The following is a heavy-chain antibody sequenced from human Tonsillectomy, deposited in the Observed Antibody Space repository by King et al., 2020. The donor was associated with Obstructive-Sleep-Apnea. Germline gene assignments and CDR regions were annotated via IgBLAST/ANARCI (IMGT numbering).Heavy chain of an antibody. V-gene: IGHV4-31*03. Sequence: VQLQESGPGLVKPSQILSLTCTVSAGSIRSGGSYWSWIRQHPGRGLEWIGYIYYSGHTYYNPSLKSRVTISKDTSKNQFSLKLSSVTAADTAVYYCARGTTFYSDSGCSIPDAFDIWGQGTMATVSS. CDR2: IYYSGHT. CDR1: AGSIRSGGSY. D-gene: IGHD3-22*01. J-gene: IGHJ3*02. CDR3: ARGTTFYSDSGCSIPDAFDI.